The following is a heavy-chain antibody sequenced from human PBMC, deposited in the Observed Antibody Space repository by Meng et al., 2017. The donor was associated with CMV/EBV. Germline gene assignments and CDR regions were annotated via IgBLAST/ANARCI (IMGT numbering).Heavy chain of an antibody. CDR2: MNPNSGNT. V-gene: IGHV1-8*01. Sequence: SGYTFTSYDIHWVRQATGQGLEWMGWMNPNSGNTGYAQKFQGRVTMTRNTSISTAYMELSSLRSEDTAVYYCARGRRYSGSPHSLGYWGQGTLVTVSS. CDR3: ARGRRYSGSPHSLGY. J-gene: IGHJ4*02. D-gene: IGHD1-26*01. CDR1: GYTFTSYD.